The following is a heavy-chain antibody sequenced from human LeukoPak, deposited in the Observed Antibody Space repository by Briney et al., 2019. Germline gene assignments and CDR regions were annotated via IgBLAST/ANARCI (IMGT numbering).Heavy chain of an antibody. CDR2: IYYSGST. CDR1: GGSISSSSYY. D-gene: IGHD5-12*01. J-gene: IGHJ4*02. CDR3: ASLRYVAQPHFDY. Sequence: PSETLSLTCTVSGGSISSSSYYWGWIRQPPGKGLEWIGSIYYSGSTYYNPSLKSRVTISVDTSKNQFSLKLSSVTAADTAVYYCASLRYVAQPHFDYWGQETLVTVSS. V-gene: IGHV4-39*01.